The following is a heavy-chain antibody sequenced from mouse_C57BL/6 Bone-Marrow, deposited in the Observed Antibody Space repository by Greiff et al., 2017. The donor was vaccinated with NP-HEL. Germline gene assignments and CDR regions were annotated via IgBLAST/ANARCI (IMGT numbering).Heavy chain of an antibody. J-gene: IGHJ3*01. CDR3: ARSCDYEECTAWFAY. CDR1: GYTFTDYY. D-gene: IGHD2-4*01. CDR2: INPNNGGT. V-gene: IGHV1-26*01. Sequence: VQLQQSGPELVKPGASVKISCKASGYTFTDYYMNWVKQSHGKSLEWIGDINPNNGGTSYNQKFKGKATLTVDKSSSTAYMELRSLTSEDSAVYYCARSCDYEECTAWFAYWGQGTLVTVSA.